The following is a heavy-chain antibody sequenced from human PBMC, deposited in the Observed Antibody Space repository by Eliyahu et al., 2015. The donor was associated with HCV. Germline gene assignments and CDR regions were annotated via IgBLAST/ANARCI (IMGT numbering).Heavy chain of an antibody. V-gene: IGHV3-74*01. D-gene: IGHD1-26*01. CDR1: GFPFSTYW. J-gene: IGHJ6*02. Sequence: EVHLVESGGGLVQPGGSLRLSCGASGFPFSTYWMHWVRQAPGKGLVWVSRINSDGSSTNYADSVRGRFTISRDNAKNSLYLQMNSLRVEDTAVYYCGREEEPTPGNYGMDAWGQGTTVTVSS. CDR2: INSDGSST. CDR3: GREEEPTPGNYGMDA.